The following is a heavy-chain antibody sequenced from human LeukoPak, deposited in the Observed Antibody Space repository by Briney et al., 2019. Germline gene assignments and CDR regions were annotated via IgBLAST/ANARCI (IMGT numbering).Heavy chain of an antibody. V-gene: IGHV5-51*01. D-gene: IGHD6-19*01. Sequence: RGESLKISCKGSGYSFTSYWIGWVRQMPGKGLEWMGIIYPGDSDTRYSPSFQGQVTISADKSISTAYLQRSSLKASDTAMYYCARSTYSSGWYRSRYYYGMDVWGQGTTVTVSS. CDR3: ARSTYSSGWYRSRYYYGMDV. CDR1: GYSFTSYW. CDR2: IYPGDSDT. J-gene: IGHJ6*02.